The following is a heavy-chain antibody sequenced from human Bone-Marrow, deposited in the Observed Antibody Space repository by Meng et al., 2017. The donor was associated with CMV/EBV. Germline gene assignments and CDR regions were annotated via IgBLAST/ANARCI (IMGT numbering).Heavy chain of an antibody. CDR3: ARVEGGSYYAYYYYGMDV. J-gene: IGHJ6*02. CDR2: IRYDGSNK. D-gene: IGHD1-26*01. V-gene: IGHV3-30*02. CDR1: GFTFSSYG. Sequence: GGSLRLSCAASGFTFSSYGMHWVRQAPGKGLEWVAFIRYDGSNKYYADSVKGRFTISRDNSKNTLYLQMNSLRAEDTAVYYCARVEGGSYYAYYYYGMDVWGQGNTVTVSS.